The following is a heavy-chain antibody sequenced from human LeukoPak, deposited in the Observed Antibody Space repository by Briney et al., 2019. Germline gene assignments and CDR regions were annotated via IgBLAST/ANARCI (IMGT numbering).Heavy chain of an antibody. CDR2: ISSSGSTI. V-gene: IGHV3-48*03. CDR1: GFTFSSYE. CDR3: AKIGELFYYYDSSGYGDAFDI. Sequence: GGSLRLSCAASGFTFSSYEMNWVRQAPGKGLEWVSYISSSGSTIYYADSVKGRFTISRDNSKNTLYLQMNSLRAEDTAVYYCAKIGELFYYYDSSGYGDAFDIWGQGTMVTVSS. J-gene: IGHJ3*02. D-gene: IGHD3-22*01.